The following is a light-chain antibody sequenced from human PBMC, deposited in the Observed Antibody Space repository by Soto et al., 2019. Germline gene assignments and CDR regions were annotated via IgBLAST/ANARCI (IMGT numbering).Light chain of an antibody. CDR3: QQTDSAPFT. CDR2: AAS. J-gene: IGKJ3*01. CDR1: QSISSY. V-gene: IGKV1-39*01. Sequence: IRMTQSPSSFSASTGDRVTITCRASQSISSYLNWYQHKPGKAPELLIYAASSLQTGVPSKFRGGGSGTDFSLTIDSLQPEDFASYYCQQTDSAPFTFGPGT.